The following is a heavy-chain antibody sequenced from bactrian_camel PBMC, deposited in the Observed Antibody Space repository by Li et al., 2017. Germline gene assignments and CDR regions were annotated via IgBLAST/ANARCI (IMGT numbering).Heavy chain of an antibody. J-gene: IGHJ6*01. CDR3: AAVRYGGSWYPLCRARSANFSY. CDR2: FYTGGSST. D-gene: IGHD6*01. Sequence: HVQLVESGGGLVQPGGSLRLYCMGWFRQAPGKEREGVATFYTGGSSTYYADSVKGRFTVSRDNAKNTMYLQMNGLKPDDTAMYYCAAVRYGGSWYPLCRARSANFSYWGQGTQVTVS. V-gene: IGHV3S54*01.